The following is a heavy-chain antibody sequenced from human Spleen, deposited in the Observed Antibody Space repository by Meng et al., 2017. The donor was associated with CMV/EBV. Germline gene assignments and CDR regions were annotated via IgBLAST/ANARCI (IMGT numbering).Heavy chain of an antibody. CDR3: ARIFDCSTNNCPDY. Sequence: GESLKISCAASGFTLDNYSMNWVRQAPGKGLEWVSSSVTRSNYIYYADSVKGRFTISRDNGKNSLYLQMNSLRAEDTAVYYCARIFDCSTNNCPDYWGQGTLVTVSS. CDR1: GFTLDNYS. D-gene: IGHD2-2*01. CDR2: SVTRSNYI. J-gene: IGHJ4*02. V-gene: IGHV3-21*01.